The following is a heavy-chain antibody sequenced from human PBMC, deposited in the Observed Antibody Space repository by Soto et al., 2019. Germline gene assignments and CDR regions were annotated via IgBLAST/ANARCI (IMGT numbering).Heavy chain of an antibody. CDR1: GFTFSSYA. D-gene: IGHD6-19*01. CDR2: ISGSGGST. CDR3: AKDLWYSSGWFDAFDI. Sequence: HPGGSLRLSCAASGFTFSSYAMSWVRQAPGKGLEWVSAISGSGGSTYYADSVKGRFTISRDNSKNTLYLQMNSLRAEDTAVYYCAKDLWYSSGWFDAFDIRGQGTMVTVSS. J-gene: IGHJ3*02. V-gene: IGHV3-23*01.